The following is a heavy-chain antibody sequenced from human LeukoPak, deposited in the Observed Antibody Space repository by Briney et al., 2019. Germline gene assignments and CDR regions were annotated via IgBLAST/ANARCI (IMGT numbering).Heavy chain of an antibody. CDR3: ARSRDSYDFWSPHYYYYGMDV. CDR1: GGTFSSYA. J-gene: IGHJ6*02. D-gene: IGHD3-3*01. CDR2: INPSGGST. Sequence: AASVKVSCKASGGTFSSYAISWVRQAPGQGLEWMGIINPSGGSTSYAQKFQGRVTMTRDTSTSTVYMELSSLRSEDTAVYYCARSRDSYDFWSPHYYYYGMDVWGQGTTVTVSS. V-gene: IGHV1-46*01.